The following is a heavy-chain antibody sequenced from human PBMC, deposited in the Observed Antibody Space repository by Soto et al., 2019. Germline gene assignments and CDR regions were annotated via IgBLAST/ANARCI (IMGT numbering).Heavy chain of an antibody. CDR2: ISWNSGSI. CDR1: GFTFDDYA. J-gene: IGHJ3*02. D-gene: IGHD5-12*01. V-gene: IGHV3-9*01. CDR3: AKDIRDGYNFDAFDI. Sequence: SLKISCAASGFTFDDYAMHWVRQAPGKGLEWVSGISWNSGSIGYADSVKGRFTISRDNAKNSLYLQMNSLRAEDTALYYCAKDIRDGYNFDAFDIWGQGTMVTVSS.